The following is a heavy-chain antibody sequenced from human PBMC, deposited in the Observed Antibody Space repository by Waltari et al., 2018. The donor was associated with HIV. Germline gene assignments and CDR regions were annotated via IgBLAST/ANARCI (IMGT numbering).Heavy chain of an antibody. CDR3: ARDADVEMATTGDY. J-gene: IGHJ4*02. CDR1: GFSFRSYS. D-gene: IGHD1-1*01. V-gene: IGHV3-48*01. Sequence: EVQLVESGGGLVQPGGSLRLSCAASGFSFRSYSMKWVRPAPGTGRELFSYISSSGSTIDYADAVKVRFTISRDNAKNSFYLQMNYLRGEDTAVYYCARDADVEMATTGDYWGQGTLVTVSS. CDR2: ISSSGSTI.